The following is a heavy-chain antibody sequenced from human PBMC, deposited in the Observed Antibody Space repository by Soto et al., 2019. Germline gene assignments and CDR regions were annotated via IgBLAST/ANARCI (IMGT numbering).Heavy chain of an antibody. D-gene: IGHD2-8*01. V-gene: IGHV1-18*01. CDR2: ISGYNGDT. CDR3: AKNGQPPYYYYGMDV. J-gene: IGHJ6*02. CDR1: GYTFSRYG. Sequence: QGQLVQSGPDVKKPGASVKVSCKASGYTFSRYGISWVRHAPGQGLEWMGWISGYNGDTIYAQKVQGRVTMTIDTSTYTAYMELRSLTSDDTAIYYCAKNGQPPYYYYGMDVWGQGTTVTVSS.